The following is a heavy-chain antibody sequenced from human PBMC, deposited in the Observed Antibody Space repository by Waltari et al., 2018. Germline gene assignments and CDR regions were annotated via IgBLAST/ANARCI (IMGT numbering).Heavy chain of an antibody. V-gene: IGHV3-7*01. D-gene: IGHD3-16*01. CDR2: IKQDGSER. Sequence: EVLLVESGGGLVQPGGSLRLSCAASGLTFIAPWMTWVRQAPGKGLEWVANIKQDGSERYYMDSVRGRFTISRDNAKNSLSLQMNSLRAEDTAVYYCATWRSLIAPFMGGVFEIWGHGTMVTVSS. CDR3: ATWRSLIAPFMGGVFEI. J-gene: IGHJ3*02. CDR1: GLTFIAPW.